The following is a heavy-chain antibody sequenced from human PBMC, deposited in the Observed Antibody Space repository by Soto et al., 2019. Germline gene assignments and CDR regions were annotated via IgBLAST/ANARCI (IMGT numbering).Heavy chain of an antibody. V-gene: IGHV3-7*03. CDR2: IKQDGSEK. CDR1: GFTFNSYW. Sequence: PGGSLRLSCAASGFTFNSYWMSWFRQAPGKGLEWVANIKQDGSEKHYVDSVKGRFTISRDNAKKSLYLQLNSLRPEDMAVYYCARDMAIFDYWGQGILVTVSS. D-gene: IGHD3-10*01. J-gene: IGHJ4*02. CDR3: ARDMAIFDY.